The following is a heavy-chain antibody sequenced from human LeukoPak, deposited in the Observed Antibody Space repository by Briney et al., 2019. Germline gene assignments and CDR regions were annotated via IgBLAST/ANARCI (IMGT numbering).Heavy chain of an antibody. D-gene: IGHD6-6*01. V-gene: IGHV1-2*02. CDR3: AREHSSSSGKVFDY. Sequence: ASVKVSCKASGYTFTRYYIHWVRQAPGQGLEWMGWINPNSGGTNYAQNFQGRVTMTRDTSISTAYMELSRLRSDDTAMYYCAREHSSSSGKVFDYWGQGTLVTVSS. J-gene: IGHJ4*02. CDR2: INPNSGGT. CDR1: GYTFTRYY.